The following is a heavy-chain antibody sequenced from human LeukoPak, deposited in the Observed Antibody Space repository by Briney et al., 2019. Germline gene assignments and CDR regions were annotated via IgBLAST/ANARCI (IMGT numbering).Heavy chain of an antibody. CDR1: GFTFSSYS. Sequence: GGSLRLSCAASGFTFSSYSMNWVRQAPGKGLEWVANIKQDGSEKYYVDSVKGRFTISRDNAENSLYLQMNSLRAEDTAVYFCTGGTSPSWFDPWGQGTLVIVSS. CDR2: IKQDGSEK. J-gene: IGHJ5*02. V-gene: IGHV3-7*03. CDR3: TGGTSPSWFDP. D-gene: IGHD3-16*01.